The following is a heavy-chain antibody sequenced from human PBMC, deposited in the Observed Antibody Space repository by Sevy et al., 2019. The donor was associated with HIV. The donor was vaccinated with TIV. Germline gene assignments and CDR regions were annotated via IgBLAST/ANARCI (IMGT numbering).Heavy chain of an antibody. CDR2: IRSKAYGGTT. CDR3: TRLRGLGAFDI. J-gene: IGHJ3*02. D-gene: IGHD5-12*01. Sequence: GGSLRLSCTASGFTFGDYAMSWVHQAPGKGLEWVGFIRSKAYGGTTEYAASVKGRFTISRDDSKSIAYLQMNSLKTEDTAVYYCTRLRGLGAFDIWGQGTMVTVSS. CDR1: GFTFGDYA. V-gene: IGHV3-49*04.